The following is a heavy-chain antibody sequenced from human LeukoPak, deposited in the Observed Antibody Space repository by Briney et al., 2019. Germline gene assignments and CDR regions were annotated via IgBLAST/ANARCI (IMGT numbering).Heavy chain of an antibody. D-gene: IGHD5-12*01. CDR1: GGTFSSYA. J-gene: IGHJ3*02. Sequence: SVKVSCKASGGTFSSYAISWVRQAPGQGLEWMGRIIPIFGTANYAQKSQGRVTITTDESTSTAYMELSSLRSEDTAVYYCARDGGGYPLGNAFDIWGQGTMVTVSS. V-gene: IGHV1-69*05. CDR3: ARDGGGYPLGNAFDI. CDR2: IIPIFGTA.